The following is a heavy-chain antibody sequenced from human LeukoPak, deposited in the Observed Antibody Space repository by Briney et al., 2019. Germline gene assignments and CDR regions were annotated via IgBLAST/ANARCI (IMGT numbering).Heavy chain of an antibody. V-gene: IGHV3-30*02. Sequence: PGGSLRLSCAASGFTFSSFGMHWVRQAPGKGLEWVTFIRFDGSNEYYADSVRGRFTISRDNSKDKLYLQMNNLKTEDTAVYYCAKGTSGQIWGQGTMVTVSS. CDR3: AKGTSGQI. CDR2: IRFDGSNE. CDR1: GFTFSSFG. J-gene: IGHJ3*02.